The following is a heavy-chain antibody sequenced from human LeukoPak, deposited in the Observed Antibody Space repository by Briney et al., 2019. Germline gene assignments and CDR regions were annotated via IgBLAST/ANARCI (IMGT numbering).Heavy chain of an antibody. Sequence: SETLSLTCTVSGVSISSSSYYWGWIRQSPGKGLEWIGNIYYSGSTYYNPSLNSRVTISVDTSKNQFSLKLSSVTAADTVVYYCSTRITPYYFDFWGQGTLVTVSS. V-gene: IGHV4-39*01. D-gene: IGHD2-15*01. J-gene: IGHJ4*02. CDR1: GVSISSSSYY. CDR2: IYYSGST. CDR3: STRITPYYFDF.